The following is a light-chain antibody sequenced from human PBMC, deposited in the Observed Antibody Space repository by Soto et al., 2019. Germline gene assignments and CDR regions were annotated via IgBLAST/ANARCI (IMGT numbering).Light chain of an antibody. CDR1: SFDVGGYYH. V-gene: IGLV2-14*03. CDR2: DVT. Sequence: QSAPTQPASVSGSPGQSITISCTGTSFDVGGYYHVSWYQQHPGKVPKLIIYDVTYRPSGIPDRFSGSKSGITASLTISRLQAEDEGRYYCSSYTSSNTLVFGGGTKLTVL. J-gene: IGLJ3*02. CDR3: SSYTSSNTLV.